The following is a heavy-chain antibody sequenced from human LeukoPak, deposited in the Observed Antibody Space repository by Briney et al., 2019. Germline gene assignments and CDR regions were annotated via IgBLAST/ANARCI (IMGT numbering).Heavy chain of an antibody. Sequence: GGSLRLSCAASGFTFSSYWMTWVRQAPGKGLEWVANIKPDGSQIYYVDSVKGRFTISRDNAKNSLYLQMNSLRAEDTAVYYCARDMDRYYMDVWGKGTTVTVSS. V-gene: IGHV3-7*01. J-gene: IGHJ6*03. CDR1: GFTFSSYW. D-gene: IGHD3-10*01. CDR3: ARDMDRYYMDV. CDR2: IKPDGSQI.